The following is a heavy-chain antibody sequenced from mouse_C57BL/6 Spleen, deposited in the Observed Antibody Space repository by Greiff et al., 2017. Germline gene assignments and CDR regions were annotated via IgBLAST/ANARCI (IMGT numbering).Heavy chain of an antibody. V-gene: IGHV1-64*01. J-gene: IGHJ1*03. D-gene: IGHD6-2*01. CDR2: IHPSSGST. CDR1: GYTFTSYW. Sequence: QVQLQQPGAELVKPGASVKLSCKASGYTFTSYWMHWVKQRPGQGLEWIGMIHPSSGSTNYNEKFKSKATLTVDKSSSTAYMQLSSLTSEDSAVYYCALVSAGYWYFDVWGTGTTVTVSS. CDR3: ALVSAGYWYFDV.